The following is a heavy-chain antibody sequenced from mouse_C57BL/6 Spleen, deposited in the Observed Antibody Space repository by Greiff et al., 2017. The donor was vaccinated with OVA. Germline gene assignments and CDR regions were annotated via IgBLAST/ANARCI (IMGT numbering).Heavy chain of an antibody. D-gene: IGHD3-2*02. CDR3: AETAQAPYYFDY. V-gene: IGHV1-55*01. Sequence: QVQLQQPGAELVKPGASVKMSCKASGYTFTSYWITWVKQRPGQGLEWIGDIYPGSGSTNYNAKFKSKATLTVDTSSSTAYMQLSSLTSEDSAVYYCAETAQAPYYFDYWGQGTTLTVSS. CDR2: IYPGSGST. J-gene: IGHJ2*01. CDR1: GYTFTSYW.